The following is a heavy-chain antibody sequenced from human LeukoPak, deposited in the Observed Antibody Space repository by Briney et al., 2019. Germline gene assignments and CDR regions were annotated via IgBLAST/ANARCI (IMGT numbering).Heavy chain of an antibody. CDR1: GGSISSSSYY. Sequence: SETLSLTCTVSGGSISSSSYYWGWIRQPPGKGLEWIGYIYYSGSTYYNPSLKSRVTISVDTSKNQFSLKLSSVTAADTAVYYCARGLGYCSSTSCYTAVPFDYWGQGTLVTVSS. CDR2: IYYSGST. J-gene: IGHJ4*02. CDR3: ARGLGYCSSTSCYTAVPFDY. D-gene: IGHD2-2*02. V-gene: IGHV4-30-4*08.